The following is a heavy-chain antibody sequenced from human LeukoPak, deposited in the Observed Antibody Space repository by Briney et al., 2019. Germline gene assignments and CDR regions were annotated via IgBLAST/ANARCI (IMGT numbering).Heavy chain of an antibody. CDR2: ISSSSCFI. Sequence: GGSLRLSCAASGFTFSTYSMNWVRQAPGKGLEWISWISSSSCFIHYADSVQGRFSISRDNAKNSVYLQMNSLRPEDTATYYCAKDPVAGYYDSSGPPHYWGQGTLVTVSA. V-gene: IGHV3-21*01. D-gene: IGHD3-22*01. J-gene: IGHJ4*02. CDR1: GFTFSTYS. CDR3: AKDPVAGYYDSSGPPHY.